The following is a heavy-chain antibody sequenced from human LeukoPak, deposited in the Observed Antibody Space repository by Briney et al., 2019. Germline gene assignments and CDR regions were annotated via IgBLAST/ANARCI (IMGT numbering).Heavy chain of an antibody. D-gene: IGHD5-18*01. Sequence: GESLKIYCQASGYSFTNYWIGWVRQMPGKGLEWMGIIYPGDSDTRYSPSFRGQVTTSADKSISTAYLQWSSLKASDTAMYYCARRPRYNFGPHFDYWGQGALVTVSS. V-gene: IGHV5-51*01. J-gene: IGHJ4*02. CDR1: GYSFTNYW. CDR2: IYPGDSDT. CDR3: ARRPRYNFGPHFDY.